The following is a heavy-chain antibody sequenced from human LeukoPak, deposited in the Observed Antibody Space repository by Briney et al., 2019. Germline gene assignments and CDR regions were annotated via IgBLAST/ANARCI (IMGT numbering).Heavy chain of an antibody. J-gene: IGHJ6*03. CDR3: TRTPMVRGVISRYYYYYYMDV. CDR2: ISSSGSTI. CDR1: GFTFSDYY. Sequence: GGSLRLSCAASGFTFSDYYMSWIRQAPGKGLEWVSYISSSGSTIYYADSVKGRFTISRDNAKNSLYLQMNSLRAEDTAVYYCTRTPMVRGVISRYYYYYYMDVWGKGTTVTVSS. D-gene: IGHD3-10*01. V-gene: IGHV3-11*01.